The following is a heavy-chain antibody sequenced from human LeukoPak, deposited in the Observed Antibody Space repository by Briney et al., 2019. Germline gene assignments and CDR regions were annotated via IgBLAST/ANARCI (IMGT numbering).Heavy chain of an antibody. D-gene: IGHD3-3*01. CDR3: ARGRPSLEWLSYYYYYYMDV. V-gene: IGHV1-2*02. Sequence: ASVKVSCKASGYTCTGYYMHWVRQAPGQGLEWMGWINPNSGGTNYAQKFQGRVTITRNTSISTAYMELSSLRSEDTAVYYCARGRPSLEWLSYYYYYYMDVWGKGTTVTVSS. J-gene: IGHJ6*03. CDR1: GYTCTGYY. CDR2: INPNSGGT.